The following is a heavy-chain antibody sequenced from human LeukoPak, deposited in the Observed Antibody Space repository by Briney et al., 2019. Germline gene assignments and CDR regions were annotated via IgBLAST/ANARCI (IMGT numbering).Heavy chain of an antibody. CDR3: ARAVVKGSSTIRYYYYYMDV. Sequence: PAGGSLRLSCAASGFTFSTCAMNWVRQAPGKGLEWVSYISSSGSTIYYADSVKGRFTISRDNAKNSLYLQMNSLRAEDTAVYYCARAVVKGSSTIRYYYYYMDVWGKGTTVTISS. J-gene: IGHJ6*03. CDR1: GFTFSTCA. D-gene: IGHD2-2*01. V-gene: IGHV3-48*04. CDR2: ISSSGSTI.